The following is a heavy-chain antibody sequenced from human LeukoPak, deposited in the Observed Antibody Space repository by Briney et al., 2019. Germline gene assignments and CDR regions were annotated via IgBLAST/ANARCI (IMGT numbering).Heavy chain of an antibody. D-gene: IGHD2-15*01. V-gene: IGHV1-8*01. Sequence: ASVKVSCKASGYTFTSYDINWVRQATGQGLEWMGWMNPNSGNTGYAQKFQGRVTVTRNTSISTAYMELSSLRSEATAVYYCARAVRGYCSGGSCYGRGWFDPWGQGTLVTVSS. J-gene: IGHJ5*02. CDR2: MNPNSGNT. CDR3: ARAVRGYCSGGSCYGRGWFDP. CDR1: GYTFTSYD.